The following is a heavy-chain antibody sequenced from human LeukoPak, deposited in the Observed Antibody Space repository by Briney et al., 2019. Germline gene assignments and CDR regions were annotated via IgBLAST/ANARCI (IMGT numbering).Heavy chain of an antibody. CDR1: GFTFSSYW. CDR2: ISGSGGST. D-gene: IGHD3-9*01. V-gene: IGHV3-23*01. CDR3: ANLNSNVLRYFGPFDY. J-gene: IGHJ4*02. Sequence: GGSLRLSCAASGFTFSSYWMSWVRQAPGKGLEWVSAISGSGGSTYYADSVKGRFTISRDNSKNTLYLQMNSLRAEDTAVYYCANLNSNVLRYFGPFDYWGQGTLVTVSS.